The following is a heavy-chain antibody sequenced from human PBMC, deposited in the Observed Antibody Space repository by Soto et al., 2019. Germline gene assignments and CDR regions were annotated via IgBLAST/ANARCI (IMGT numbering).Heavy chain of an antibody. D-gene: IGHD3-16*01. CDR1: GGSVSSGSYY. CDR3: ARDRQLGRVGRNDAFDI. Sequence: QVQLQESGPGLVKPSETLSLTCTVSGGSVSSGSYYWSWIRQPPGKGLEWIGYIYYSGSTNYNPSLKSRVTISVDTSKNQFSLKLSSVTAADTAVYYCARDRQLGRVGRNDAFDIWGQGTMVTVSS. CDR2: IYYSGST. J-gene: IGHJ3*02. V-gene: IGHV4-61*01.